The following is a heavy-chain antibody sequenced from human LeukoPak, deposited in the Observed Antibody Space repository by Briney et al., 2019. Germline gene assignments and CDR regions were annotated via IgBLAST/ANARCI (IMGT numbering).Heavy chain of an antibody. V-gene: IGHV1-18*01. CDR3: ARVGHSSSSSGWFDP. CDR1: GYPFTSYG. J-gene: IGHJ5*02. D-gene: IGHD6-6*01. Sequence: ASVKISFKASGYPFTSYGISWVRPAPGQGLEWMGWISAYNGSTNYAQKLQGRVTMTTDTSTSTAYMERRSLRADDTAVYYCARVGHSSSSSGWFDPWGQGTLVTVSS. CDR2: ISAYNGST.